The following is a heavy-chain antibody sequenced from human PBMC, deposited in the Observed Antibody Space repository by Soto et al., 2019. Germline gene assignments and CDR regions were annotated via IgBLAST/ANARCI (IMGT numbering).Heavy chain of an antibody. D-gene: IGHD1-26*01. CDR2: IYSGGYT. J-gene: IGHJ3*02. Sequence: PGGSLRLSCSVSGFTVSNNYMSWVRQAPGKGLEGVSVIYSGGYTAYGDSVKGRFTISRDNSKNTLYLQMNSLRADDTAVYYCARVTSGTHDAFDIWGQGTMVTVSS. CDR1: GFTVSNNY. V-gene: IGHV3-53*01. CDR3: ARVTSGTHDAFDI.